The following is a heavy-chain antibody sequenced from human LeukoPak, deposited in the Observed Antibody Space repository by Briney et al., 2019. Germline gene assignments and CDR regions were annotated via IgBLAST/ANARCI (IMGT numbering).Heavy chain of an antibody. CDR3: ARSFDY. Sequence: GGSLRLSCEASGFTFSSYAMHWVRQAPGKGLEWVAVISYDGSNKYYADSVKGRFTISRDNSKNTLYLQMNSLRAEDTAVYYCARSFDYWGQGTLVTVSS. CDR1: GFTFSSYA. J-gene: IGHJ4*02. V-gene: IGHV3-30*04. CDR2: ISYDGSNK.